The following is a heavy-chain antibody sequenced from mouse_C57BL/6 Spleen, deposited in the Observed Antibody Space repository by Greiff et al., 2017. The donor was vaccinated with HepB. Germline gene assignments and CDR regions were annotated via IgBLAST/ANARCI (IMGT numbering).Heavy chain of an antibody. J-gene: IGHJ3*01. D-gene: IGHD1-1*01. V-gene: IGHV5-17*01. Sequence: EVQLVESGGGLVKPGGSLKLSCAASGFTFSDYGMHWVRQAPEKGLEWVAYISSGSSTIYYADTVKGRFTISRDNAKNTLFLQMTSLRSEDTAMYYCATYYYGSSYWFAYWGQGTLVTVSA. CDR3: ATYYYGSSYWFAY. CDR2: ISSGSSTI. CDR1: GFTFSDYG.